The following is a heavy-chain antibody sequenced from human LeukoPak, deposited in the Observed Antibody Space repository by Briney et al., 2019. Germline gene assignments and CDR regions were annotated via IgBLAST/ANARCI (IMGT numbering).Heavy chain of an antibody. CDR1: GYTFTSYG. D-gene: IGHD4-11*01. CDR3: ARNSNYGYYFDY. Sequence: AASVKVSCKASGYTFTSYGISWVRQAPGQGVEWMGWISAYNGNTNYAQKLQGRVTMTTDTSTSTAYMELRSLRSDDTAVYYCARNSNYGYYFDYWGQGILVTVSS. V-gene: IGHV1-18*01. J-gene: IGHJ4*02. CDR2: ISAYNGNT.